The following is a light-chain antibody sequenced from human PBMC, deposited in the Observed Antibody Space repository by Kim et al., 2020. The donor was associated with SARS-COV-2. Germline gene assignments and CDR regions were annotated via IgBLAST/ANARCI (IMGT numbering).Light chain of an antibody. Sequence: SLTPGERATLPGRTSQNLGSNLAWYQQKPGQAPRLLIYGASTRATGISGRFSGSGSGTDFTLTISSLQSEDLAVYYCQQYGDWPYVFGQGTKLEI. CDR1: QNLGSN. V-gene: IGKV3-15*01. CDR2: GAS. J-gene: IGKJ2*01. CDR3: QQYGDWPYV.